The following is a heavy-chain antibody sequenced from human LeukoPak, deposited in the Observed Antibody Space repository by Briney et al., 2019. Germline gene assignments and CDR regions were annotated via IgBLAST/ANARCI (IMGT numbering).Heavy chain of an antibody. D-gene: IGHD3-22*01. J-gene: IGHJ4*02. CDR3: ARFMTIDYYDSSGYYY. CDR1: GFTFSRYW. CDR2: INSDGSSA. Sequence: GGSLRLSCAASGFTFSRYWMHWVRQAPGKGLVWVSRINSDGSSANCADSVKGRFTISRDNAKNTLYLQMNSLRAEDTAVYYCARFMTIDYYDSSGYYYWGQGTLVTVSS. V-gene: IGHV3-74*01.